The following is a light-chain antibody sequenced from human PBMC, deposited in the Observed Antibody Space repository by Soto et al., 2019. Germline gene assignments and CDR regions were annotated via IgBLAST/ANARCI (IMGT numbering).Light chain of an antibody. CDR1: QGITNY. CDR2: DAS. J-gene: IGKJ4*01. CDR3: QQYDNLPTVT. V-gene: IGKV1-33*01. Sequence: QSRSSLSAYMGDRVTITCQASQGITNYLNWYQQKPGKAPKLLIFDASKLETGVPSRFRGSGSGTDFSFTISSLQPEDIATYYCQQYDNLPTVTFGGGTKADIK.